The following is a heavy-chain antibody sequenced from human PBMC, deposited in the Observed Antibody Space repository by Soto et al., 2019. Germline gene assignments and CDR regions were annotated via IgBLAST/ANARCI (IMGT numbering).Heavy chain of an antibody. Sequence: EVQLLESGGGLVQPGGSLRLSCAASGSAFSNYAMSWVRQAPGKGLEWVSAITGGGDSTFYADSVKGRFTISRDNTKNNLHLQMDSLRADDTALYYCAKGPCRTGSCYGREDVWGQGTTVIVSS. V-gene: IGHV3-23*01. CDR2: ITGGGDST. D-gene: IGHD2-15*01. CDR1: GSAFSNYA. J-gene: IGHJ6*02. CDR3: AKGPCRTGSCYGREDV.